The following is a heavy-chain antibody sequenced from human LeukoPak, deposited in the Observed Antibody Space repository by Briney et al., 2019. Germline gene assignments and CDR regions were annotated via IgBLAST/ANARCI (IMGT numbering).Heavy chain of an antibody. J-gene: IGHJ4*02. CDR2: IYYSGST. Sequence: PSETLSLTCTVSGGSISSYYWSWIRQPPGKGLEWIGYIYYSGSTNYNPSLKSRVTISVDTSKNQFSLKLSSVTAADTAVYYCGRRGGGRVGSGSYWYFDYWGQGTLVTVSS. CDR3: GRRGGGRVGSGSYWYFDY. V-gene: IGHV4-59*08. CDR1: GGSISSYY. D-gene: IGHD3-10*01.